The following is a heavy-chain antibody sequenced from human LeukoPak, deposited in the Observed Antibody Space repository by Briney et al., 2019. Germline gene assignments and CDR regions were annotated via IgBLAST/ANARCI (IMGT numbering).Heavy chain of an antibody. CDR3: AGHHPRNTVDF. J-gene: IGHJ4*02. CDR2: ISDIGSI. D-gene: IGHD2/OR15-2a*01. V-gene: IGHV4-59*08. Sequence: SETLSLTCTVFGGSISSYYWSWIRQPPGKGLEWIAYISDIGSINYTPSLKSRVTISLDTSKNQFSLKLSSVTAADTAVYYCAGHHPRNTVDFWGQGTLVTVSS. CDR1: GGSISSYY.